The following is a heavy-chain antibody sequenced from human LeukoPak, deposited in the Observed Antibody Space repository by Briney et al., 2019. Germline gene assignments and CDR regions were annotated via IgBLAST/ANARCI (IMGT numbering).Heavy chain of an antibody. CDR2: IIPIFGTA. D-gene: IGHD6-13*01. J-gene: IGHJ4*02. CDR3: ARGPRYSSSWDYFDY. Sequence: GSSVKVSCKASGGTFSSYAISWVRQAPGQGLEWMGRIIPIFGTANYAQKFQGRVTITTDESTSTAYMELSSLRSEDTAVYYCARGPRYSSSWDYFDYWGRGTLVTVSS. CDR1: GGTFSSYA. V-gene: IGHV1-69*05.